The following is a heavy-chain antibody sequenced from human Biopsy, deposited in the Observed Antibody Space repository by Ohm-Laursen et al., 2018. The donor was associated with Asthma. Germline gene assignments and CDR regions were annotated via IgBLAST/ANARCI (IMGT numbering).Heavy chain of an antibody. CDR1: GVSVGTRGYS. D-gene: IGHD2-15*01. CDR2: IHYSGST. J-gene: IGHJ4*02. CDR3: AGFCSGGNCPDH. V-gene: IGHV4-61*08. Sequence: GTLSLTCAVSGVSVGTRGYSWTWIRQTPGRGLEWIGNIHYSGSTYSNPSLKSRVTISVDTSKKQISLRLSSVIAADTAVYYCAGFCSGGNCPDHWGQGTLVTVSS.